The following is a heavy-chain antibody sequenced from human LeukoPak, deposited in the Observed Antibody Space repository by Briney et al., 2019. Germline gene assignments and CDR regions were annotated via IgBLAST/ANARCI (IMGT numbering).Heavy chain of an antibody. CDR3: ARAPVYSGTYFDY. CDR1: GGSISSYY. V-gene: IGHV4-4*09. J-gene: IGHJ4*02. Sequence: PSEALSLTCTVSGGSISSYYWSWIRQPPGKGLEWIGYIYTSGSTYYNPSLKSRVIISLDTSKNQFSLKLSSVTAADTAVYYCARAPVYSGTYFDYWGQGTLVTVSS. CDR2: IYTSGST. D-gene: IGHD1-26*01.